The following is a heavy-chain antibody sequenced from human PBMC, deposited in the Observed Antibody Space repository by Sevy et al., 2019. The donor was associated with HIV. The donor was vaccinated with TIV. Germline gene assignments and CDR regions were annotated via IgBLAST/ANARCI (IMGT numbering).Heavy chain of an antibody. Sequence: GGALRLSCAASGFTFSSYAMHWVRQAPGKGLEWVAVISYDGSNKYYADSVKGRFHISRDNSKNTLYLQMNSLRAEDTAVYYCARVYGDTGYYYYYGMDVWGQGTTVTVSS. V-gene: IGHV3-30*04. J-gene: IGHJ6*02. D-gene: IGHD4-17*01. CDR2: ISYDGSNK. CDR1: GFTFSSYA. CDR3: ARVYGDTGYYYYYGMDV.